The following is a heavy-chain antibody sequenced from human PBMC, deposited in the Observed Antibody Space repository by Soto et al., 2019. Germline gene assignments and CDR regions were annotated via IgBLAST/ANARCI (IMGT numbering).Heavy chain of an antibody. Sequence: ASVKVSCKASGYTFSNYAITWVRQAPGQGLEWMGWLSAYNGNTKYAQKFQGRVTMTTDTSTTTAHMELTSLRSDDTAVYYCARAGQSSTVYALIVHWFGPRGQGTLVTVSS. D-gene: IGHD2-8*01. V-gene: IGHV1-18*04. J-gene: IGHJ5*02. CDR3: ARAGQSSTVYALIVHWFGP. CDR1: GYTFSNYA. CDR2: LSAYNGNT.